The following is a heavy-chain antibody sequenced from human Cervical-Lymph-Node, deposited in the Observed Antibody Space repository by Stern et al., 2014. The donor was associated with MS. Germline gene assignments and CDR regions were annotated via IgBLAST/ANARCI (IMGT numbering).Heavy chain of an antibody. CDR1: GFTFSSYG. Sequence: DQLVESGGGVVQPGRSLRLSCAASGFTFSSYGMHWVRQAPGKGLEWVAIIWYDGSNKYYADSVKGRFTISRDNSKNTLYLQMNSLRADDTAVYYCARDDYYDSGGYASYFDYWGQGTLVTVSS. CDR2: IWYDGSNK. J-gene: IGHJ4*02. D-gene: IGHD3-22*01. CDR3: ARDDYYDSGGYASYFDY. V-gene: IGHV3-33*01.